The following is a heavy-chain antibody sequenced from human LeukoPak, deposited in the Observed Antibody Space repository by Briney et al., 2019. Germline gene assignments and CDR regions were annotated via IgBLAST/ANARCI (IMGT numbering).Heavy chain of an antibody. CDR1: GFSVRTNY. J-gene: IGHJ4*02. CDR3: ARITSKVSLGGGWYFDY. Sequence: GGSLRLSCATSGFSVRTNYMSWVRQAPGKGLEWVSVIYSSGSTYYPYSGKGRLTITRDDSQNTLDLQMNSLRAEDTAVYYCARITSKVSLGGGWYFDYWGQGTVVTVSS. D-gene: IGHD6-19*01. CDR2: IYSSGST. V-gene: IGHV3-66*01.